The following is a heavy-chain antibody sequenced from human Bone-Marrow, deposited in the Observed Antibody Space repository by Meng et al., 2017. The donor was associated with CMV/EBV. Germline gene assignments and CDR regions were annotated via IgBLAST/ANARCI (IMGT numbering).Heavy chain of an antibody. Sequence: SLKISCAASGFTFGGYAMHWVRQAPGKGLEWVSGISGSSGSIGYADSVKGRFTISRDKAKNSLYLQMNSLRAEDMALYYCAKDSESYYYYGMDVWGQGTTVTVSS. CDR1: GFTFGGYA. J-gene: IGHJ6*02. V-gene: IGHV3-9*03. CDR3: AKDSESYYYYGMDV. CDR2: ISGSSGSI.